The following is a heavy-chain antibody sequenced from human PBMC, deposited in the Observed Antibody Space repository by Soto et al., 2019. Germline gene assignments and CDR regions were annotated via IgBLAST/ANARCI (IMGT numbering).Heavy chain of an antibody. D-gene: IGHD2-21*01. CDR2: VYYSGST. CDR1: GGSISSHS. CDR3: AASCVACGGFNYYGMDV. V-gene: IGHV4-59*11. Sequence: SETLPLTCTVSGGSISSHSWSWIRQPPGEGLEWIGHVYYSGSTNYNPSLKSRVTISVDTSKNQFSLKLSSVTAADTAVYYCAASCVACGGFNYYGMDVWGQGTTVT. J-gene: IGHJ6*02.